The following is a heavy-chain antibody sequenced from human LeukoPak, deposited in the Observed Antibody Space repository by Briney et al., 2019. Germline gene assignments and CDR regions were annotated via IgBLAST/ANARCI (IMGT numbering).Heavy chain of an antibody. CDR2: ISSTSSYI. CDR1: GFTFSSYS. V-gene: IGHV3-21*01. CDR3: ARDPLKRAFDI. J-gene: IGHJ3*02. Sequence: PGGSLRLSCAASGFTFSSYSMNWVRQAPGKGLEWVSSISSTSSYIYYADSVKGRFTISRDNAKNSLYLQMISLRAEDTAVYYCARDPLKRAFDIWGQGTMVTVSS.